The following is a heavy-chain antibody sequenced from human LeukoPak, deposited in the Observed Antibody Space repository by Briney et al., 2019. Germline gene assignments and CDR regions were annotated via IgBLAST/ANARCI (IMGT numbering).Heavy chain of an antibody. J-gene: IGHJ4*02. V-gene: IGHV4-39*07. CDR1: GGSISSSSYF. D-gene: IGHD1-26*01. CDR2: IFHTGIT. Sequence: SETLSLTRTVSGGSISSSSYFWDWIRQPPGKGLEWIGSIFHTGITYYNPSLRSRVTMSLDTSKNQFSLKLSSVTAADTAIYYCSRESGAFCPFGYWGQGTLVIVPP. CDR3: SRESGAFCPFGY.